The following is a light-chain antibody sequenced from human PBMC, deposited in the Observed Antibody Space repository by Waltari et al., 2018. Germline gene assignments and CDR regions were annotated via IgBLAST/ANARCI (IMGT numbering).Light chain of an antibody. Sequence: DIQMTQSPSSLSASVGGRVTITCQASQDISNYLNWYQQKTGKAPTLLIYDASNLETGVPSRFSGSGSGTDFTFTISSLQPEDIATYCCQQYDNLPWRFGQGTKVEI. CDR2: DAS. CDR3: QQYDNLPWR. J-gene: IGKJ1*01. CDR1: QDISNY. V-gene: IGKV1-33*01.